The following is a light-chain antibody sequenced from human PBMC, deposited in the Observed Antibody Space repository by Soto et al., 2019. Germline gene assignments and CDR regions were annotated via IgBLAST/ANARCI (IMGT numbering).Light chain of an antibody. CDR1: QAISNY. Sequence: DIQMTQSPSFLSASVGDRVTITCRASQAISNYLNWYQQRPGKAPNLLIFGAKTLQSGVPSRFSGSGSGTGFTFTISSLQPEDFATYFCQQYESLPLTFGQGTRLEIK. V-gene: IGKV1-33*01. J-gene: IGKJ5*01. CDR3: QQYESLPLT. CDR2: GAK.